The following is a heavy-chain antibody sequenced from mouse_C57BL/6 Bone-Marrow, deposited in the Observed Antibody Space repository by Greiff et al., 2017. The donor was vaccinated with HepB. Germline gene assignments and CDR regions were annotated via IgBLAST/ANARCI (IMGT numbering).Heavy chain of an antibody. CDR2: ISNLAYSI. J-gene: IGHJ1*03. D-gene: IGHD2-3*01. CDR1: GFTFSDYG. Sequence: EVQLVESGGGLVQPGGSLKLSCAASGFTFSDYGMAWVRQAPRKGPEWVAFISNLAYSIYYADTVTGRFTIARENAKNTLYLEMSSLRSEDTAMYYCARRDGGYFWYFDVWGTGTTVTVSS. V-gene: IGHV5-15*01. CDR3: ARRDGGYFWYFDV.